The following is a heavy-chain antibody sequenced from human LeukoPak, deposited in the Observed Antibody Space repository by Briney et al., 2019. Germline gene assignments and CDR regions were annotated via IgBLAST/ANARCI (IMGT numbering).Heavy chain of an antibody. CDR3: AKGRYYDSSALDY. CDR2: ISWNSGSI. CDR1: GFTFDDYA. J-gene: IGHJ4*02. Sequence: SLRLSCAASGFTFDDYAMHWVRQAPGKGLEWVSGISWNSGSIGYADSVKGRFTISRDNAKSSLYLQMNSLRAEDTALYYCAKGRYYDSSALDYWGQGTLVTVSS. D-gene: IGHD3-22*01. V-gene: IGHV3-9*01.